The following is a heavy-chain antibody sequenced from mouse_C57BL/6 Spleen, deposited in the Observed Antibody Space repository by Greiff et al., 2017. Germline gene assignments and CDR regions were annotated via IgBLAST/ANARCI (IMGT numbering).Heavy chain of an antibody. Sequence: VQLQQSGAELVKPGASVKLSCKASGYTFTSYWMHWVKQRPGQGLEWIGMIHPNSGSTNYNEKFKSKATLTVDKSSSTAYMQLSSLTSEDSAVYYCVSEIHYYYGSSYESAMDYWGQGTSVTVSS. J-gene: IGHJ4*01. CDR3: VSEIHYYYGSSYESAMDY. D-gene: IGHD1-1*01. CDR1: GYTFTSYW. V-gene: IGHV1-64*01. CDR2: IHPNSGST.